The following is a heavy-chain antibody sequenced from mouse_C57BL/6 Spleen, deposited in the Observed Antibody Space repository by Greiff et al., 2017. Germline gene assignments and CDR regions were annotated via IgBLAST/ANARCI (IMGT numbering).Heavy chain of an antibody. V-gene: IGHV1-64*01. CDR2: IHPNSGST. CDR3: ARSGDYDDYYAKGY. D-gene: IGHD2-4*01. J-gene: IGHJ4*01. CDR1: GYTFTSYW. Sequence: VQLQQPGAELVKPGASVKLSCKASGYTFTSYWMHWVKQRPGQGLEWIGMIHPNSGSTNYNEKFKSKATLTVDKSSSTAYMQLSSLTSEDSAVYDCARSGDYDDYYAKGYWGQGTSVTVSS.